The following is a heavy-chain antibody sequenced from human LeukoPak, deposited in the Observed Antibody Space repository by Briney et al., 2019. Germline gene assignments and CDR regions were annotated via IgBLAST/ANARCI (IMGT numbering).Heavy chain of an antibody. V-gene: IGHV3-30-3*01. D-gene: IGHD2-2*02. CDR3: ARQKEYQLLYDYGDPPSSYYYGMDV. CDR1: GFTFSSYA. Sequence: PGGSLRLSCAASGFTFSSYAMHWVRQAPGKGLEWVAVISYDGSNKYYADSVKGRFTISRDNSKNTLYLQMNSLRAEDTAVYYCARQKEYQLLYDYGDPPSSYYYGMDVWGQGTTVTVSS. CDR2: ISYDGSNK. J-gene: IGHJ6*02.